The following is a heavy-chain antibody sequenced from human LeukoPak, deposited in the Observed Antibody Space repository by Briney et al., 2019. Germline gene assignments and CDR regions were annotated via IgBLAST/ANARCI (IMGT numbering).Heavy chain of an antibody. D-gene: IGHD5-24*01. V-gene: IGHV3-48*03. J-gene: IGHJ4*02. CDR1: GFTFSSYE. Sequence: GGSLRLSCAASGFTFSSYEMNWVRQAPGKGLEWVSYISSSGSTIYYADSVKGRFTISRDNSKNTLYLQMNSLRAEDTAVYYCARGRDGYTCLADWGQGTLVTVSS. CDR2: ISSSGSTI. CDR3: ARGRDGYTCLAD.